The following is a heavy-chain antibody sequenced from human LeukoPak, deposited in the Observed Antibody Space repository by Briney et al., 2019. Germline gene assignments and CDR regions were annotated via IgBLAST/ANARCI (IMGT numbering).Heavy chain of an antibody. CDR3: AREAGSSGYPHYYYYGMDV. J-gene: IGHJ6*02. CDR1: GFTFSSYE. D-gene: IGHD3-22*01. CDR2: ISSSGSTI. Sequence: HTGGSLRLSCAASGFTFSSYEMNWVRQAPGKGLEWVSYISSSGSTIYYADSVKGRFTISRDNAKNSLYLQMNSLRAEDTAVYYCAREAGSSGYPHYYYYGMDVWGQGTTVTVSS. V-gene: IGHV3-48*03.